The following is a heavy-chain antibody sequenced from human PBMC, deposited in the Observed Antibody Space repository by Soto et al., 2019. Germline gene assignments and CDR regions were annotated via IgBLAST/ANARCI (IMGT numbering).Heavy chain of an antibody. Sequence: LETLSLTCTVSGGSISSSSYYWGWIRQPPGKGLEWIGSIYHSGSTYYNPSLKSRVTISVDRSKNQFSLKLSSVTAADTAVYYCARHQEAAAGRTSTKPQGNWFDPWGQGTLVTVSS. V-gene: IGHV4-39*01. D-gene: IGHD6-13*01. CDR3: ARHQEAAAGRTSTKPQGNWFDP. CDR1: GGSISSSSYY. CDR2: IYHSGST. J-gene: IGHJ5*02.